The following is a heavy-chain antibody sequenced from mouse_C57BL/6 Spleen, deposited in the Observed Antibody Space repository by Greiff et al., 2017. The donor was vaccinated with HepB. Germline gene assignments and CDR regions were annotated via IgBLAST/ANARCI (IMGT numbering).Heavy chain of an antibody. D-gene: IGHD1-1*01. CDR1: GFNIKDDY. Sequence: VQLQQSGAELVRPGASVKLSCTASGFNIKDDYMHWVKQRPEQGLEWIGWIDPENGDTEYASKFQGKATITADTSSNTAYLQLSSLTSEDTAVYYCTTKRFISHTWGQGALVTVSA. CDR3: TTKRFISHT. V-gene: IGHV14-4*01. CDR2: IDPENGDT. J-gene: IGHJ3*01.